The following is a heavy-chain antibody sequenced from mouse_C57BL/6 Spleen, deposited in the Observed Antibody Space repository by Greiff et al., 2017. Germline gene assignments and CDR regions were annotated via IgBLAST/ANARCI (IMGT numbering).Heavy chain of an antibody. Sequence: EVQLQQSGAELVRPGSSVKMSCKTSGYTFTSYGINWVKQRPGQGLEWIGYIYIGNGYTEYNEKFKGKATLTSDTSSSTAYMQLRSLTSEYSAIYFCARGDYYCDPHWYFDDWGTGTTVTVSS. CDR2: IYIGNGYT. D-gene: IGHD2-13*01. J-gene: IGHJ1*03. CDR3: ARGDYYCDPHWYFDD. CDR1: GYTFTSYG. V-gene: IGHV1-58*01.